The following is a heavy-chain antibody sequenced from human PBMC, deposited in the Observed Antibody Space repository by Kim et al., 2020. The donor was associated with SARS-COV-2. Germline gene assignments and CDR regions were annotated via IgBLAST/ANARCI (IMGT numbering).Heavy chain of an antibody. J-gene: IGHJ4*02. CDR3: VRGSYCGNPNYFDY. Sequence: GGSLRLSCVASGFTFSTCWMHWVRQAPGKGLVWVSRITGDGTGSNYADFVEGRLTMSRDNAKNTVYLQMNSLRPEDTAVYYCVRGSYCGNPNYFDYWGQG. CDR2: ITGDGTGS. D-gene: IGHD2-15*01. V-gene: IGHV3-74*01. CDR1: GFTFSTCW.